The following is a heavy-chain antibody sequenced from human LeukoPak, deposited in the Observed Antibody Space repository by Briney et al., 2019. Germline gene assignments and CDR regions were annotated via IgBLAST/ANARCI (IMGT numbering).Heavy chain of an antibody. CDR3: ARGLLGYCSSTSCGGCWFDP. CDR2: INHSGST. D-gene: IGHD2-2*01. J-gene: IGHJ5*02. V-gene: IGHV4-34*01. Sequence: SETLSLTCAVYGGSFSDYYWSWIRQPPGKGLEWIGEINHSGSTNYNPSLKSRVTISVDTSKNQFSLKLSSVTAADTAVYYCARGLLGYCSSTSCGGCWFDPWGQGTLVTVSS. CDR1: GGSFSDYY.